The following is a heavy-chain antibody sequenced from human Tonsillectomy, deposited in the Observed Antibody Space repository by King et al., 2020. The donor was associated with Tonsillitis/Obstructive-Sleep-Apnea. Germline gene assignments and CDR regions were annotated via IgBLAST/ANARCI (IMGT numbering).Heavy chain of an antibody. J-gene: IGHJ4*02. Sequence: QLVQSGGGLVQPGGSLRLSCAASVFTFSSYAMSWVRQAPWKGLEWVSDISGSGGITYYADSVKGRFTISRDNSKNTLYLQMSSLRAEDTAVYYCAKMRTYYFGSGNDYWGQGTLVTVSS. CDR3: AKMRTYYFGSGNDY. V-gene: IGHV3-23*04. CDR2: ISGSGGIT. D-gene: IGHD3-10*01. CDR1: VFTFSSYA.